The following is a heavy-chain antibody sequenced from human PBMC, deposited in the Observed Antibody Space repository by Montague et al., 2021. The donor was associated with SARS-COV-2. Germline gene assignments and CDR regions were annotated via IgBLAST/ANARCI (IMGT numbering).Heavy chain of an antibody. CDR2: IYVGDSDA. CDR1: GYNFRSYW. Sequence: QSGAEVKKPGESLQISCKASGYNFRSYWIGWVRQMPGKGLEWMGRIYVGDSDARYSPSFQGQVTISADKSINTAYLQLRSLKASDTAMYYCAGLEVATANYFDFWGQGTVVTVSS. V-gene: IGHV5-51*01. D-gene: IGHD5-24*01. CDR3: AGLEVATANYFDF. J-gene: IGHJ4*02.